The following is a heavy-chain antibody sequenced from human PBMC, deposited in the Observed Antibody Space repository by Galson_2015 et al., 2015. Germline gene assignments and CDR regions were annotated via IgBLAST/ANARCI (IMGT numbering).Heavy chain of an antibody. CDR2: IWYDGSNK. J-gene: IGHJ5*02. V-gene: IGHV3-33*01. CDR3: ARDFRYTAIPRVGWFDP. CDR1: GFTFSSYG. D-gene: IGHD5-18*01. Sequence: SLRLSCAASGFTFSSYGMHWVRQAPGKGLEWVAVIWYDGSNKYYADSVKGRFTISRDNSKNTLYLQMNSLRAEDTAVYYCARDFRYTAIPRVGWFDPWGQGALVTVSS.